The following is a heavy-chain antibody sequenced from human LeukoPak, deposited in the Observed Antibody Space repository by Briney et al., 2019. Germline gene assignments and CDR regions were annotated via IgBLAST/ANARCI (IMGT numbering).Heavy chain of an antibody. CDR1: GGAIGSSTYY. J-gene: IGHJ4*02. CDR2: IYCSGST. Sequence: SETLSLTCTVSGGAIGSSTYYLDWIRQPPGKGLEWIGSIYCSGSTHCNPSLKSRVTISVDTSKNQLSLKLNSVTAADTAVYYCATLAAGTFAEIWGQGTLVTVSS. V-gene: IGHV4-39*01. CDR3: ATLAAGTFAEI. D-gene: IGHD6-13*01.